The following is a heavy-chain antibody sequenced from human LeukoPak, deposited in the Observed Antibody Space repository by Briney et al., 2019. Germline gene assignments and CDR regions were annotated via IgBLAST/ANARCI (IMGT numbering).Heavy chain of an antibody. J-gene: IGHJ3*02. CDR3: AREGVHSGYAAAFDI. V-gene: IGHV3-20*04. D-gene: IGHD5-12*01. CDR1: GFTFDDYG. Sequence: GGSLRLSCAASGFTFDDYGMSWVRQAPGKGLEWVSGINWNGGSTGYADSVKGRFTISRDNAKNSLYLQMNSLRAEDTALYYCAREGVHSGYAAAFDIWGQGTMVTVSS. CDR2: INWNGGST.